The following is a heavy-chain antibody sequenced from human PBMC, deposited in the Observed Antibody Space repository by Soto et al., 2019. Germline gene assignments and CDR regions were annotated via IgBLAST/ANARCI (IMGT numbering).Heavy chain of an antibody. V-gene: IGHV3-53*04. CDR2: IYSGGST. CDR1: GFTVSSNY. CDR3: ARESRYSSSWYYFDY. J-gene: IGHJ4*02. Sequence: GGSLRLSCAASGFTVSSNYMSWVRQAPGKGLEWVSVIYSGGSTYYADSVKGRFTISRHNSKNTLYLQMNSLRAEDTAVYYCARESRYSSSWYYFDYWGQGTLVTVSS. D-gene: IGHD6-13*01.